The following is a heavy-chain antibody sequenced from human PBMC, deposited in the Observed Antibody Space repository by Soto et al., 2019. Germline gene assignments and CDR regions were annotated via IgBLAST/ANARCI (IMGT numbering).Heavy chain of an antibody. CDR3: ATVGGNHGALDY. D-gene: IGHD2-15*01. V-gene: IGHV3-15*07. Sequence: EVQLGESGGGLVKPGGSLRLSCAASGFTFSNAWMSWVRQAPGKGLEWVGRVKSKTDGGTTDYAAPVKGRFTISRDDSQNTLYLQMNSLKTEDTAVYYCATVGGNHGALDYWGQGTLVTVSS. CDR1: GFTFSNAW. J-gene: IGHJ4*02. CDR2: VKSKTDGGTT.